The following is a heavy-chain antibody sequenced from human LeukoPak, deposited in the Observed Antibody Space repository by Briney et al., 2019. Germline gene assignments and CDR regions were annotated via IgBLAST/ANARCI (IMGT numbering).Heavy chain of an antibody. Sequence: ASVKVSCKASGYTFTGYYMHRVRQAPGQGLEWMGWINPNSGGTNYAQKFQGRVTMTRDTSISTAYMELSRLRSDDTAVYYCARERYCSGGSCYYFDYWGQGTLVTVSS. CDR1: GYTFTGYY. CDR3: ARERYCSGGSCYYFDY. V-gene: IGHV1-2*02. J-gene: IGHJ4*02. D-gene: IGHD2-15*01. CDR2: INPNSGGT.